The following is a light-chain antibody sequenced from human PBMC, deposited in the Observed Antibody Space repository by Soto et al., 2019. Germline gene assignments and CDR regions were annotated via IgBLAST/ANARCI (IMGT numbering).Light chain of an antibody. J-gene: IGKJ1*01. V-gene: IGKV3-15*01. CDR3: QQYSSYWT. Sequence: EIVMTQSPATLSVSPGERATLSCRASQSVSNYLAWYQQKPGQAPRLLIYGASTRATGIPARFSGGGSETEFTLTISSLQSEDFATYYCQQYSSYWTFAQGTKVEIK. CDR2: GAS. CDR1: QSVSNY.